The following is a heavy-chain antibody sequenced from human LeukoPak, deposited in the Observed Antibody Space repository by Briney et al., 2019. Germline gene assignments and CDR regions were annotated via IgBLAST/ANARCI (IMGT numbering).Heavy chain of an antibody. Sequence: PGGFLRLSCAASGFTFSNHWMSWVRQAPGKGLEWVANIKQDGSEKNYVDSVKGRFTISRDSAKSSLYLQMNSLRAEGTAVYFCARGGLRYFALWGQGTLVTVSS. CDR2: IKQDGSEK. D-gene: IGHD3-16*01. V-gene: IGHV3-7*04. CDR3: ARGGLRYFAL. CDR1: GFTFSNHW. J-gene: IGHJ5*02.